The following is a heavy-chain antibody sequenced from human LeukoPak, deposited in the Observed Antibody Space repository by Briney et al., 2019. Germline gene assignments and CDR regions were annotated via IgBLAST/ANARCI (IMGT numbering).Heavy chain of an antibody. V-gene: IGHV1-24*01. D-gene: IGHD1-1*01. Sequence: ASVKVSCKVSGYTLTELSMHWVRQAPGEGLEWMGGFDPEDGETIYAQKFQGRVTMTEDTSTDTAYMELSSLRSEDTAVYYCATYQIGYNWNADWGQGTLVTVSS. CDR3: ATYQIGYNWNAD. CDR1: GYTLTELS. CDR2: FDPEDGET. J-gene: IGHJ4*02.